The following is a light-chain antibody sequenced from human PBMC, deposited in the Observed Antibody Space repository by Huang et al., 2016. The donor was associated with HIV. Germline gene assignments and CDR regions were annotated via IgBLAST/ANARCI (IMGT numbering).Light chain of an antibody. Sequence: IQLTQSPYSLSASVGDMVTITCRASQDIISYLAWYQQKPGKAHKLRIYVASSLGTWVPARCSGSGCGTDCTLTINNLQPEDFATYYGLQLNTYPGTFGPGTNVDF. CDR3: LQLNTYPGT. CDR2: VAS. V-gene: IGKV1-9*01. J-gene: IGKJ3*01. CDR1: QDIISY.